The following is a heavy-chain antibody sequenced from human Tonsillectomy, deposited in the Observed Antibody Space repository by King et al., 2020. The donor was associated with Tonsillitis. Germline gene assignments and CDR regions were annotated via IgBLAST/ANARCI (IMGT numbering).Heavy chain of an antibody. CDR3: ARDRDSSGWYFYYFDY. CDR2: ISYDGSNK. Sequence: VQLVESGGGVVQPGRSLRLSCAASGFTFSSYGLHWVRQAPGKGLEWVAVISYDGSNKYYADSVKGRFTISRDNSKKTLYLQMNSPRAEDTAMYYCARDRDSSGWYFYYFDYWGQGTLVTVSS. CDR1: GFTFSSYG. D-gene: IGHD6-19*01. V-gene: IGHV3-30*04. J-gene: IGHJ4*02.